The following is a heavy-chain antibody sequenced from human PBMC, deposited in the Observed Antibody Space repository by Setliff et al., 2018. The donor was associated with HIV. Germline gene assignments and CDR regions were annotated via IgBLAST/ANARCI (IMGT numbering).Heavy chain of an antibody. CDR3: AREVAADGTHFDY. CDR2: ISYDGSNK. V-gene: IGHV3-30*04. Sequence: GGSLRLSCAASGFTFSNSAMHWVRQAPGKGLGWVAGISYDGSNKYYTDSVKGRFTISRDNSKNTLYLQMNSLRAEDSAVYYCAREVAADGTHFDYWGQGALVTVSS. D-gene: IGHD6-13*01. CDR1: GFTFSNSA. J-gene: IGHJ4*01.